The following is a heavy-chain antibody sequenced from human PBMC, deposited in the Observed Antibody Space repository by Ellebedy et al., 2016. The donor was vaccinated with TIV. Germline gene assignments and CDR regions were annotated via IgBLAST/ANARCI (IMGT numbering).Heavy chain of an antibody. CDR2: IYYSGNT. CDR3: ARVKVVITHDLFDM. Sequence: MPSETLSLTCTVSGDSISSNYYWGWIRQPPGKGLEWIGNIYYSGNTYYNPSLKSRVTMSVDTSKNQFSLKLSSVTAADTAVYYCARVKVVITHDLFDMWGQGTMVTVSS. V-gene: IGHV4-39*07. CDR1: GDSISSNYY. J-gene: IGHJ3*02. D-gene: IGHD3-22*01.